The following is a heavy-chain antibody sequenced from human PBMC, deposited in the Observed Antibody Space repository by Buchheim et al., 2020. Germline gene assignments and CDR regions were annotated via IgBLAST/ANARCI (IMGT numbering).Heavy chain of an antibody. Sequence: QVQLVQSGAEVKKPGASVKVSCKASEYTFTSFPIHWVRQAPGQRLEWMGWINVANGNRKYSEKFQGRVIITRDTSASTAYMELSSLRSEDTAVYYRARENDFWAGYYYAMDVWGQGTT. J-gene: IGHJ6*02. D-gene: IGHD3/OR15-3a*01. CDR2: INVANGNR. CDR3: ARENDFWAGYYYAMDV. CDR1: EYTFTSFP. V-gene: IGHV1-3*01.